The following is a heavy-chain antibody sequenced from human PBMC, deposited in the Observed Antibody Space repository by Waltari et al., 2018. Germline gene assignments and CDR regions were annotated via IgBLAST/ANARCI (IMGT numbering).Heavy chain of an antibody. J-gene: IGHJ4*02. Sequence: EVQLLESGGGLVQPGGSLRLSCAASGFSFSTYGMSWVRQAPGKGLEWVSTISNTGGDTFYADSVKGRFTISRDNSKNTLYLEMNSLRAEDTAVYYCARRPTGVYRPFEFWGQGTLVTVSS. CDR3: ARRPTGVYRPFEF. CDR2: ISNTGGDT. V-gene: IGHV3-23*01. CDR1: GFSFSTYG. D-gene: IGHD7-27*01.